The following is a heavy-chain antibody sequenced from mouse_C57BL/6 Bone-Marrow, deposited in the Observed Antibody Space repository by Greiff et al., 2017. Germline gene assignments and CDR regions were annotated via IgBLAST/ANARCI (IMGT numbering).Heavy chain of an antibody. J-gene: IGHJ4*01. Sequence: VQLQQSGAELVKPGASVKMSCKASGYTFTTDPIEWMKQNHGKSLEWIGNFHPYNDDTTYNEKFKGKATLTVEKSSSTVYLELSRLTSDDSAVYYCARRDIWGSYAMDYWGQGTSVTVSS. D-gene: IGHD1-1*02. CDR3: ARRDIWGSYAMDY. CDR1: GYTFTTDP. CDR2: FHPYNDDT. V-gene: IGHV1-47*01.